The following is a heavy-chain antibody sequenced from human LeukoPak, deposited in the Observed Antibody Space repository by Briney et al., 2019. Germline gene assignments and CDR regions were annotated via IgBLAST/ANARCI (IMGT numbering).Heavy chain of an antibody. CDR2: ISGSGSAT. J-gene: IGHJ4*02. Sequence: GGPLRLSCAASGFTFSNYGMSWVRQAPGKGLEWVSTISGSGSATYNAGSVKGRFTTARDNSNNTRYLQMNSLRAEDTAVYYCAKTEAPAAIRAGSDYWGQGTLVTVSS. V-gene: IGHV3-23*01. CDR1: GFTFSNYG. CDR3: AKTEAPAAIRAGSDY. D-gene: IGHD2-2*02.